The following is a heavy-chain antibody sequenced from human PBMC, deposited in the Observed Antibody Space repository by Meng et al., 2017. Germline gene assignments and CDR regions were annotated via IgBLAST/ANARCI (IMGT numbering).Heavy chain of an antibody. CDR1: GGTVSSFA. V-gene: IGHV1-69*06. CDR2: IIPIFGTA. J-gene: IGHJ4*02. Sequence: SGGWGKRPGSSLKVPCKASGGTVSSFAISWVRQAPGQGLELMVGIIPIFGTANYAQKFQGRVTITADKSTSTAYMELSSLRSEDTAVYYCARDGVGATEGYFDYWGQGTLVTVSS. CDR3: ARDGVGATEGYFDY. D-gene: IGHD1-26*01.